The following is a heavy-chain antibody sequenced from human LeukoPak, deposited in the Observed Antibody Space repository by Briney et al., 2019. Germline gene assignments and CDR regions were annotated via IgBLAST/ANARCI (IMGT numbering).Heavy chain of an antibody. CDR3: TTVFQPLGYCSSTSCYPNY. CDR2: IKSKTDGGTT. CDR1: GFTFSNAW. V-gene: IGHV3-15*01. Sequence: GGSLRLSCAASGFTFSNAWMSWVRQAPGKGLEWVGRIKSKTDGGTTDYAAPVKGRFTISRDDSKNTLYLQMNSLKTEDTAVYYCTTVFQPLGYCSSTSCYPNYWGQGTLVTVSS. D-gene: IGHD2-2*01. J-gene: IGHJ4*02.